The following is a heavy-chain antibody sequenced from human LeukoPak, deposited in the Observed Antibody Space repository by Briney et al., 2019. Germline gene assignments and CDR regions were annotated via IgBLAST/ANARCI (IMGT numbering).Heavy chain of an antibody. CDR3: RRLAIYWAGGSGSNDAFDI. CDR1: GGSFSGYY. D-gene: IGHD3-10*01. J-gene: IGHJ3*02. V-gene: IGHV4-34*01. CDR2: INHSGST. Sequence: KPSETLSLTCAVYGGSFSGYYWSWIRQPPGKGLEWIGEINHSGSTNYNPSLKSRVTISVDTSKNQFSLKLSSVTAADTAVYYCRRLAIYWAGGSGSNDAFDIWGQGTMVTVSS.